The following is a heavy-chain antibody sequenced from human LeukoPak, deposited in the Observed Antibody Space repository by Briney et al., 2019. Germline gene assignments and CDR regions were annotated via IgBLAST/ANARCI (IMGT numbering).Heavy chain of an antibody. Sequence: GGSLRLSCAASGFIVSRNYKSWARQAPGKGLEWVSIISSAGATHYTDSVKGRFTISRDNSKNTLYLQMNSLRAEDTAVYFCATRGLPGYYYGMDVWGQGTTVTVSS. CDR3: ATRGLPGYYYGMDV. CDR2: ISSAGAT. CDR1: GFIVSRNY. J-gene: IGHJ6*02. D-gene: IGHD2-15*01. V-gene: IGHV3-66*01.